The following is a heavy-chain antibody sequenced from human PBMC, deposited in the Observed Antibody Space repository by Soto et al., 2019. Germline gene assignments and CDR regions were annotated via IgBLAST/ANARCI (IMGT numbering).Heavy chain of an antibody. Sequence: ASVKVSCKASGYTFTTYGIHWVRQAPRQGLEWMGWINTGNGNTKFSQKFQGRVTITSDTSATTAYMELSSLTSEDTAIYYCARDLTTATHPFDYWGQGTLVTVSS. V-gene: IGHV1-3*04. CDR2: INTGNGNT. D-gene: IGHD4-17*01. J-gene: IGHJ4*01. CDR1: GYTFTTYG. CDR3: ARDLTTATHPFDY.